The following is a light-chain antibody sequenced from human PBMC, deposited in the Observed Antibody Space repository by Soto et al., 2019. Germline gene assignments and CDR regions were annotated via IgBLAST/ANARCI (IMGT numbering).Light chain of an antibody. Sequence: IVMTQSPESLGVSLGERATINCKSNQTILYGSNNKNYLSWYQQKPGQPPKLLIYWASTRKYGVPERFSGSGCGTDFTLSITNLQAEDVAVYYCHQYYSPPFAFGPGTKVHL. CDR3: HQYYSPPFA. V-gene: IGKV4-1*01. CDR2: WAS. J-gene: IGKJ3*01. CDR1: QTILYGSNNKNY.